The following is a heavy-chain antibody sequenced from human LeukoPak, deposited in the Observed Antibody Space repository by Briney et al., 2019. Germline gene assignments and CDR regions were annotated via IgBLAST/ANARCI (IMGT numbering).Heavy chain of an antibody. J-gene: IGHJ4*02. Sequence: GGSLRLSCAASGLTFSNYWMDWVRQAPGKGLEWVSYISSSSSTIYYADSVKGRFTISRDNAKNSLYLQMNSLRAEDTAVYYCASSPKRPPLDYWGQGTMVTVSS. CDR2: ISSSSSTI. V-gene: IGHV3-48*01. CDR1: GLTFSNYW. CDR3: ASSPKRPPLDY.